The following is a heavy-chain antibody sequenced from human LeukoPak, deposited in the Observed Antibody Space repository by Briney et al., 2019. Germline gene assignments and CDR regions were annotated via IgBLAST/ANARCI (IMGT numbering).Heavy chain of an antibody. CDR2: INHSGST. Sequence: SETLSLTCAVYGGSFSGYYWSWIRQPPGKGLEWIGEINHSGSTNYSPSLKSRVTISVDTSKNQFSLKLSSVTAADTAVYYCARRSRRYYFDYWGQGTLVTVSS. CDR1: GGSFSGYY. CDR3: ARRSRRYYFDY. J-gene: IGHJ4*02. V-gene: IGHV4-34*01.